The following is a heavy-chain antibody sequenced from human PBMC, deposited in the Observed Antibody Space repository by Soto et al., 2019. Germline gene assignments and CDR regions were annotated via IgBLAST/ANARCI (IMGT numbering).Heavy chain of an antibody. J-gene: IGHJ3*02. D-gene: IGHD3-3*01. Sequence: EVQLLESGGGLVQPGGSLRLSCAASGFTFSSYAMSWVRQAPGKGLEWVSAISGSGGSTYYADSVKGRFTMSRDNSKNTLYMQMNSLRAEDTAVYYCAKGVYDFWSGLDAFDIWGQGTMVTVSS. CDR3: AKGVYDFWSGLDAFDI. V-gene: IGHV3-23*01. CDR2: ISGSGGST. CDR1: GFTFSSYA.